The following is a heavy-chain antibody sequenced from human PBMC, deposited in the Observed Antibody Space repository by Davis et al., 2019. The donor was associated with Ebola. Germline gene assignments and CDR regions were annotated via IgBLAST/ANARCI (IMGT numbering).Heavy chain of an antibody. J-gene: IGHJ4*02. Sequence: AASVKVSCKASGYTFTGYYMHWVRQAPGQGLEWMGRINPNSGGTNYAQKFQGRVTMTRNTSISTAYMELSSLRSEDTAVYYCARYSHRLRGVVIIGPYGYWGQGTLVTVSS. CDR3: ARYSHRLRGVVIIGPYGY. V-gene: IGHV1-2*06. CDR2: INPNSGGT. CDR1: GYTFTGYY. D-gene: IGHD3-3*01.